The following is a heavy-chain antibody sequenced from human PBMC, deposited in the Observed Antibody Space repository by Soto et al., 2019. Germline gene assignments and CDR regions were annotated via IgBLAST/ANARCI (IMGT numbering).Heavy chain of an antibody. V-gene: IGHV3-23*01. CDR1: GFIFSNYA. CDR3: PKRCMPGGYNIPKVDFDY. CDR2: ISGSGATT. D-gene: IGHD5-18*01. J-gene: IGHJ4*02. Sequence: PGGSLRLSCAASGFIFSNYAMSWVRQAPGRWLEWVSAISGSGATTYYPDSVKGRFTISRDNSKNTLYLQMNNLRADDTAVYYCPKRCMPGGYNIPKVDFDYWGQGXLVTV.